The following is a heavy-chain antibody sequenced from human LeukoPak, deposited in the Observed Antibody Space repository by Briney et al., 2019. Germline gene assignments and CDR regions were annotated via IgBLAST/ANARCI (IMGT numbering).Heavy chain of an antibody. CDR3: ARGGFRGYSYGYSDY. V-gene: IGHV3-48*03. D-gene: IGHD5-18*01. J-gene: IGHJ4*02. CDR1: GFTFSNYE. Sequence: GGSLRLSCAASGFTFSNYEMKWVRQAPGKRLEWVSYISSSGSTIYFADSVKGRCNITRDNAKNSLYLQMNSLRAEAAAVYYCARGGFRGYSYGYSDYWGQGTLVTVSS. CDR2: ISSSGSTI.